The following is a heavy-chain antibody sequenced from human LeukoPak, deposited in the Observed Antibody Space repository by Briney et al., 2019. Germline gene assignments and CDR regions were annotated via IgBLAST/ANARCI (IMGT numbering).Heavy chain of an antibody. V-gene: IGHV3-66*01. CDR1: GFTVSSNY. D-gene: IGHD3-22*01. CDR3: ARDYGYYYDSSGYYAD. J-gene: IGHJ4*02. Sequence: PGGSLRLSCAASGFTVSSNYMSRVRQAPGKGLEWVSVIYSGGSTYYADSVKGRFTISRDNSKNTLYLQMNSLRAEDTAVYYCARDYGYYYDSSGYYADWGQGTLVTVSS. CDR2: IYSGGST.